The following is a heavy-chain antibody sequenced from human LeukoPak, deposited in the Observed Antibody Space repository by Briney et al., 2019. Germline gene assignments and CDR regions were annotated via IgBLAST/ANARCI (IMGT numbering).Heavy chain of an antibody. J-gene: IGHJ4*02. CDR1: GYILSSYN. CDR3: ATPPGSYFDY. Sequence: GASVKVSCKASGYILSSYNMHWVRQAPGQGLEWLGIINPSGGDTKYAQKFQGRVTMTRDMSTSTVYMELSSLRSEDTAVYYCATPPGSYFDYWGQGTLVTVSS. D-gene: IGHD1-26*01. V-gene: IGHV1-46*01. CDR2: INPSGGDT.